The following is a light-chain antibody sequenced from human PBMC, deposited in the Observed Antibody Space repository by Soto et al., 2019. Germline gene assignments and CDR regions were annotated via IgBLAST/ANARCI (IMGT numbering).Light chain of an antibody. V-gene: IGKV1-39*01. CDR1: QTISNF. J-gene: IGKJ3*01. CDR2: AAS. Sequence: DIQMTQSPSSLSASVGDRVTITCRASQTISNFLIWYQQKPGKAPKLLIYAASSLQSGVPSRFSGSGSGTDFTLTINSLQPEDFATYYCQQTYSAPRTFGPGTKVDI. CDR3: QQTYSAPRT.